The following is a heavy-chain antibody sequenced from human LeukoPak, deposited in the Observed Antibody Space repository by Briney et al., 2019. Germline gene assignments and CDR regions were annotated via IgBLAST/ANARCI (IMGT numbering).Heavy chain of an antibody. CDR1: GFTFSDYY. D-gene: IGHD3-9*01. J-gene: IGHJ4*02. CDR2: ISSSGSTI. CDR3: ARVDYDILTGYFDY. Sequence: GGSLRLSCAASGFTFSDYYMSWIRQAPGKGLEGVSYISSSGSTIYYADSVKGRFTISRDNAKNSLYLQMNSLRAEDTAVYYCARVDYDILTGYFDYWGQGTLVTVSS. V-gene: IGHV3-11*04.